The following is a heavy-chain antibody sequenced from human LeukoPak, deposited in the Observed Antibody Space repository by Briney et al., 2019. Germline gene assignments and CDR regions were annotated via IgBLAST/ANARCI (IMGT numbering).Heavy chain of an antibody. V-gene: IGHV1-18*01. CDR1: GYTFTSYG. CDR3: ARDSVAMSTIRDFGY. D-gene: IGHD5-24*01. Sequence: ASVKVSCKASGYTFTSYGFSWVRQAPGRGLEWMGWISAYNGDTNHAQKLQGRVTMTTDTSTSTAYMELRSLRSDDTAVYYCARDSVAMSTIRDFGYWGQGTLVTVSS. CDR2: ISAYNGDT. J-gene: IGHJ4*02.